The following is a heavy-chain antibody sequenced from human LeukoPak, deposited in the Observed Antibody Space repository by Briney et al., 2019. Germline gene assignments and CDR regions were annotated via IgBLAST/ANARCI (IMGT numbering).Heavy chain of an antibody. J-gene: IGHJ4*02. CDR2: IHYSGNT. D-gene: IGHD6-6*01. Sequence: SETLSLTCTVSGGSISSGDYYWGWIRQPPGKGLEWIGSIHYSGNTYYNPSLKSRVTISVDASKNQFSLKLSSVTAADTAVYYCARVIAARRGYYFDYWGQGTLVTVSS. CDR3: ARVIAARRGYYFDY. V-gene: IGHV4-39*01. CDR1: GGSISSGDYY.